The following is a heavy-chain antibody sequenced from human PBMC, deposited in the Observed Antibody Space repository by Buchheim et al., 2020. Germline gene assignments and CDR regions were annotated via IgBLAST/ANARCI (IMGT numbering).Heavy chain of an antibody. CDR2: ISSSSSYI. CDR1: GFTFSNYA. J-gene: IGHJ6*02. D-gene: IGHD2-2*01. Sequence: EVQLVESGGGLVKPGGSLRLSCAASGFTFSNYAMNWVRQAPGKGLEWVSSISSSSSYIYYADSVKGRFTISRDNAKNSLYLQMTCLRAEDTAVYYCARAGIVVIPAPKGGMDVWGQGTT. V-gene: IGHV3-21*01. CDR3: ARAGIVVIPAPKGGMDV.